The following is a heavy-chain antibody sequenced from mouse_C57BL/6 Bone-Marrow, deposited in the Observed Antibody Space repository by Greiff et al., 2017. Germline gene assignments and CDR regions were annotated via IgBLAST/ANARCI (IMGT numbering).Heavy chain of an antibody. CDR3: ARWRFITTVNYFDY. Sequence: QVQLQQPGAELVRPGTSVKLSCKASGYTFTSYWMHWVKQRPGQGLEWIGVIDPSDSYTTYNQKFKGKATLTVDTSSSTAYMQLSSLTSEDSAVYYCARWRFITTVNYFDYWGQGTTLTVSS. CDR1: GYTFTSYW. CDR2: IDPSDSYT. D-gene: IGHD1-1*01. J-gene: IGHJ2*01. V-gene: IGHV1-59*01.